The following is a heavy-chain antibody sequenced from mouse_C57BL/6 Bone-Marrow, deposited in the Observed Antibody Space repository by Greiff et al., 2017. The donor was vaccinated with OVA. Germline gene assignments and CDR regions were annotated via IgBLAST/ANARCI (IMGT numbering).Heavy chain of an antibody. CDR2: ISDGGRYT. Sequence: EVKLVESGGGLVKPGGSLKLSCAASGFTFSSYAMSWVRQTPEKRLEWVATISDGGRYTYYPDNVKGRFTISRDNAKNNLYLQMSHLKSEDTAMYYCARGYYRPYWYFDVWGTGTTVTVSS. J-gene: IGHJ1*03. CDR1: GFTFSSYA. D-gene: IGHD2-14*01. CDR3: ARGYYRPYWYFDV. V-gene: IGHV5-4*03.